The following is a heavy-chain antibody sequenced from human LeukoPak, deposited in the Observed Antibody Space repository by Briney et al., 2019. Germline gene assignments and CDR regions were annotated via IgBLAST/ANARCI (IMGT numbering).Heavy chain of an antibody. V-gene: IGHV3-30-3*01. Sequence: GGSLRLSCAASGFTFSSYAMHWVRQAPGKGLERVAVISYDGSNKYYADSVKGRFTISRDNSKNALYLQMNSLRAEDTAVYYCARGSGLLRWFPFDYWGQGTLVTVSS. J-gene: IGHJ4*02. D-gene: IGHD4-23*01. CDR2: ISYDGSNK. CDR3: ARGSGLLRWFPFDY. CDR1: GFTFSSYA.